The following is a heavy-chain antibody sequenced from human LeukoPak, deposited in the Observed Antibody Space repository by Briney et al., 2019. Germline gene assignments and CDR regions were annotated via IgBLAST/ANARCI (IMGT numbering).Heavy chain of an antibody. V-gene: IGHV4-38-2*02. CDR2: IYRSGST. Sequence: PSETLSLTCTVSGYSISSGYYWGWIQQPPGKGLEWIGTIYRSGSTYSNPSLRGRVTISVDTSKNQFSLKLSSVTAADTAVYYCARTGAGYYYYYMDVWGKGTTVTVSS. D-gene: IGHD1-26*01. CDR3: ARTGAGYYYYYMDV. CDR1: GYSISSGYY. J-gene: IGHJ6*03.